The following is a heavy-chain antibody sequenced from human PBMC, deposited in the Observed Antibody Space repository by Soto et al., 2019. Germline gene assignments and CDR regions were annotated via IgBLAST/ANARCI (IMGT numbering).Heavy chain of an antibody. CDR3: ARDIVVMFGMDV. V-gene: IGHV3-33*01. CDR1: GFTFSSYG. D-gene: IGHD3-22*01. CDR2: IWYDGSNK. Sequence: GGSLRLSCAASGFTFSSYGMHWVRQAPGKGLEWVAVIWYDGSNKYYADSVKGRFTISRDNSKNTLYLQMNSLRAEYTAVYYCARDIVVMFGMDVWGQGTTVTVSS. J-gene: IGHJ6*02.